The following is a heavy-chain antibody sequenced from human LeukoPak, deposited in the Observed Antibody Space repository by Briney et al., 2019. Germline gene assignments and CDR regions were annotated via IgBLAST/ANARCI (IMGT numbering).Heavy chain of an antibody. Sequence: GGSLSLSCAASGFSLNTYEMKWVRPVPGKGLEWIADITISGKTNKYADSVKGRFTICRDNAGTSLYLQMNSLRVEDTGVYYCARGDPHADLWGQGTLVTVSS. V-gene: IGHV3-48*03. CDR1: GFSLNTYE. CDR3: ARGDPHADL. CDR2: ITISGKTN. J-gene: IGHJ5*02.